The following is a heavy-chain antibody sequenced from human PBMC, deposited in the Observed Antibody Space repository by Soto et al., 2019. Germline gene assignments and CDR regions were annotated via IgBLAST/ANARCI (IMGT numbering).Heavy chain of an antibody. CDR3: AKEPAGTGVGGYFGL. Sequence: EVQLLESGGGLVQPGGSLRLSCAASGFTFSSYAMSWVRQAPGKGLEWVSAISGSGGSTYYADSVKGRFTISKDNSKNTLYGQMSSLGADDTAVYYCAKEPAGTGVGGYFGLWGRGTLVTVSS. CDR2: ISGSGGST. V-gene: IGHV3-23*01. J-gene: IGHJ2*01. CDR1: GFTFSSYA. D-gene: IGHD6-19*01.